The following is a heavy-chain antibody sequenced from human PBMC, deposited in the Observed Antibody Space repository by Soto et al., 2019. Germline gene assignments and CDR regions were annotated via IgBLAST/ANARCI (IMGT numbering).Heavy chain of an antibody. CDR2: ISSSSSYI. Sequence: EVQLVESGGGLVKPGGSLRLSCAASGFTFSSYSMNWVRQAPGKGLEWVSSISSSSSYIYYADSVKGRFTISRDNAKNSLYLQMNSLGAEYTAVYYCARGGACSGGSCYRDAFDIWGQGTMVTVSS. D-gene: IGHD2-15*01. V-gene: IGHV3-21*01. CDR1: GFTFSSYS. CDR3: ARGGACSGGSCYRDAFDI. J-gene: IGHJ3*02.